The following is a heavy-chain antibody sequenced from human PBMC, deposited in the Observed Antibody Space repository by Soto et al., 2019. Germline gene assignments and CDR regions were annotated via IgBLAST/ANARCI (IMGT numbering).Heavy chain of an antibody. Sequence: GGSLRLSCAASGFTFDDYGMSWVRQAPGKGLEWVSGINWNGGSTGYADSVKGRFTISRDNAKNSLYLQMNSLRAEDTALYHWARGLSGSGANYYYMDVWGKGTTVTVSS. J-gene: IGHJ6*03. CDR1: GFTFDDYG. V-gene: IGHV3-20*01. CDR3: ARGLSGSGANYYYMDV. D-gene: IGHD3-10*01. CDR2: INWNGGST.